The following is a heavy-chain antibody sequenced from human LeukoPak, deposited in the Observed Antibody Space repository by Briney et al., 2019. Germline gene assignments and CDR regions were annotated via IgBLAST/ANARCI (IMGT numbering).Heavy chain of an antibody. V-gene: IGHV3-74*01. D-gene: IGHD3-22*01. Sequence: GGSLRLSCAASGFSFSSYWMHWVRQAPGKGLVWISRINSDGSSTRYADSVKGRFTISRDNAKNTLYLQMNSLRAEDTAVYYCARDFYYDNSGWDPMDVWGQGTTVTVSS. CDR3: ARDFYYDNSGWDPMDV. CDR1: GFSFSSYW. J-gene: IGHJ6*02. CDR2: INSDGSST.